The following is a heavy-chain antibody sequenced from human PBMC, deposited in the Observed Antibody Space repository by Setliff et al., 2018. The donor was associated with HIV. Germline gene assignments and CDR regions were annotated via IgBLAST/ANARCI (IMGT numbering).Heavy chain of an antibody. CDR1: GVSISAYF. D-gene: IGHD5-12*01. V-gene: IGHV4-59*01. Sequence: PSETLSLTCAVSGVSISAYFWSWIRQSPEKGLEWIGYIDNSGNTNYSPSLKSRITISRDTSKNQFSLKLNSVTAADAAVDYCARSTPSVGYISEHWGQGTLVT. J-gene: IGHJ4*02. CDR3: ARSTPSVGYISEH. CDR2: IDNSGNT.